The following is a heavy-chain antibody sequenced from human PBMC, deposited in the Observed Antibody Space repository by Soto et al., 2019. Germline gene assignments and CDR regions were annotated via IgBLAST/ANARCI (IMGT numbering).Heavy chain of an antibody. CDR1: GFTCSSYD. D-gene: IGHD2-8*02. CDR2: ILVDGRT. Sequence: RRLSCAASGFTCSSYDMIWVRQAPGKGLEWVSTILVDGRTFYVDSVKGRFTISRDNSKNTVYLQMNSLTAGDTALYYCAKATATGGGAFDICGQGTMVTVSS. V-gene: IGHV3-23*01. J-gene: IGHJ3*02. CDR3: AKATATGGGAFDI.